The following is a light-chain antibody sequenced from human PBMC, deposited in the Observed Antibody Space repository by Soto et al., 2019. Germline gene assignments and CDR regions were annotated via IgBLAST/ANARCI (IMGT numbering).Light chain of an antibody. CDR2: GAS. V-gene: IGKV3-20*01. CDR3: QQYGSSPQT. Sequence: EIVLTQSPGTLSLSPGERATLSCRASQSVTRNYLAWYQQKPGQSPNLLIYGASSRATGIPDKFSGSGSGTDFTFTISRLEPEDSAVYFCQQYGSSPQTFGQGTKVDIK. CDR1: QSVTRNY. J-gene: IGKJ1*01.